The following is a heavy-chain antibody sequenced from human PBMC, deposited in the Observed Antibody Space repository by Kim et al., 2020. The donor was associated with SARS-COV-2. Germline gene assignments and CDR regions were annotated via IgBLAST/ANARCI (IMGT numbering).Heavy chain of an antibody. Sequence: GGSLRLSCAASGFTFSSYWMHWVRQAPGKGLEWVSRVNSDGSSTTYADSVKGRFTISRDNAKNTLYLQMNSLRAEDTAVYYCARTLYSSSYYYYYGMDVSGQGSTVTVSS. CDR1: GFTFSSYW. V-gene: IGHV3-74*01. CDR2: VNSDGSST. CDR3: ARTLYSSSYYYYYGMDV. J-gene: IGHJ6*02. D-gene: IGHD6-6*01.